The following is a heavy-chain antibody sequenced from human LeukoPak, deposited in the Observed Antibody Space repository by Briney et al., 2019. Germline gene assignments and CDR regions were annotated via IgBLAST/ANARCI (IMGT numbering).Heavy chain of an antibody. CDR3: ARKIVGAHFDY. CDR2: IYPGDSDI. J-gene: IGHJ4*02. D-gene: IGHD1-26*01. CDR1: GYSFTNYW. Sequence: GESLKISCKGSGYSFTNYWIGWVRQMPGKGLEWMGIIYPGDSDIRYSPSFQGQVTISADKSASTAYVQWSSLKASDTAMYYCARKIVGAHFDYWGQGTLVTVSS. V-gene: IGHV5-51*01.